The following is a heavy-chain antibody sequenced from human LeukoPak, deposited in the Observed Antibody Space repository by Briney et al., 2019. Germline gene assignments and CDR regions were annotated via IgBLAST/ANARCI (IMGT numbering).Heavy chain of an antibody. D-gene: IGHD3-22*01. CDR3: ARRYYGSSGRSHFFDY. Sequence: SETLSLTCTVSGGSISSSDYYWGWIRQPPGKGLEWIGSIYYSGSTYYNPSLKSRVTISVDTSTNHFSLKLSSVTAADTAVYYCARRYYGSSGRSHFFDYWGQGTLVTVSS. CDR1: GGSISSSDYY. CDR2: IYYSGST. J-gene: IGHJ4*02. V-gene: IGHV4-39*02.